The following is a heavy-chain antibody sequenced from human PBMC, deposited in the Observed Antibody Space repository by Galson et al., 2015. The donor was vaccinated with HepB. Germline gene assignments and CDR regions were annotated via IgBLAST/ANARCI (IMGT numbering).Heavy chain of an antibody. J-gene: IGHJ6*02. CDR1: GYTFTSYY. D-gene: IGHD2-15*01. CDR2: INPSGGST. V-gene: IGHV1-46*03. Sequence: SVKVSCKASGYTFTSYYMHWVRQAPGQGLEWMGIINPSGGSTSYAQKFQGRVTMTRDTSTSTVYMELSSLRSEDTAVYYCAIAGRNGYCSGGSCSSMDVWGQGTTDTVSS. CDR3: AIAGRNGYCSGGSCSSMDV.